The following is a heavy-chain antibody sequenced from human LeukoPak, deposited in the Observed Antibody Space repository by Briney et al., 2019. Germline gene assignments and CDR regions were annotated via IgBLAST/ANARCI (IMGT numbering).Heavy chain of an antibody. CDR2: IYYSGST. Sequence: PSETLSLTCTVSGGSISSSRYYWGWIRQPPGRGLEWIGSIYYSGSTYYNPSLKSRVTISLDTSKNQFSLNLRSVTAADTAVYYCARVSSSWYQDWYFDLWGRGTLVTVSS. CDR1: GGSISSSRYY. CDR3: ARVSSSWYQDWYFDL. D-gene: IGHD6-13*01. V-gene: IGHV4-39*07. J-gene: IGHJ2*01.